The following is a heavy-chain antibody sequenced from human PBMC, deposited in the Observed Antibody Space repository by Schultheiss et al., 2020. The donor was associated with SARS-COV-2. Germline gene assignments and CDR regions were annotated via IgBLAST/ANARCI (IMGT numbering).Heavy chain of an antibody. CDR2: ISSSSSYI. V-gene: IGHV3-21*01. D-gene: IGHD3-10*01. J-gene: IGHJ4*02. CDR3: AREWPGLWFGLQDY. Sequence: GGSLRLSCAASGFTFSDYYMNWVRQAPGKGLEWVSAISSSSSYIYYADSVKGRFTISRDNAKNSLYLQMNSLRAEDTAVYYCAREWPGLWFGLQDYWGQGTLVTVSS. CDR1: GFTFSDYY.